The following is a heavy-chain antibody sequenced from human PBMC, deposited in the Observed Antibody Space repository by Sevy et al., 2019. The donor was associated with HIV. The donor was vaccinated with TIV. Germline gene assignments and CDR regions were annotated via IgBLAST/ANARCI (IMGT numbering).Heavy chain of an antibody. Sequence: GESLKISCAASGFTFSSYWMSWVRQAPGKGLEWVANIKQDGSEKYYVDSVKGRFTISRDNAKNSLYLQMNSLRAEDTAVYYCARVISGPEDYYYYYGMDVWGQGTTVTVSS. V-gene: IGHV3-7*03. CDR2: IKQDGSEK. J-gene: IGHJ6*02. CDR1: GFTFSSYW. CDR3: ARVISGPEDYYYYYGMDV. D-gene: IGHD3-10*01.